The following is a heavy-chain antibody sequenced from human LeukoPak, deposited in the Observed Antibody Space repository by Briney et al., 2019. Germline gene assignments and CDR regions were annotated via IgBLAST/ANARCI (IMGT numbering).Heavy chain of an antibody. D-gene: IGHD3-10*01. J-gene: IGHJ4*02. CDR1: GYSISSGYY. CDR3: ARERNVSLWLGEFEN. V-gene: IGHV4-38-2*02. CDR2: IYHSGST. Sequence: SETLSLTCAVSGYSISSGYYWGWIRQPPGKGLEWIGSIYHSGSTYYNPSLKSRVTISVDTSKNQFSLKLSSVTAADTAVYYCARERNVSLWLGEFENWGQGTLVTVSS.